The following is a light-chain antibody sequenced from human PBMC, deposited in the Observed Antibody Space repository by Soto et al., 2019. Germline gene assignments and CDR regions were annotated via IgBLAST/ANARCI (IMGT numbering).Light chain of an antibody. CDR3: QVWDSSSDHPYV. CDR2: YDS. J-gene: IGLJ1*01. V-gene: IGLV3-21*04. CDR1: NIGSKS. Sequence: SYELTQPPSVSVAPGRTARITCGGNNIGSKSVHWYQQKPGQAPVLVIYYDSDRPSGIPERFSGSNSGNTATLTISRVEAGDEPDYYCQVWDSSSDHPYVFGTGTKVTVL.